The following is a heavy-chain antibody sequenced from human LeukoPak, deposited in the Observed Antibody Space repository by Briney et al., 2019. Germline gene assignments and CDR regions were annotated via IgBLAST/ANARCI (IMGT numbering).Heavy chain of an antibody. CDR1: GFTFSSYW. CDR3: ASEWRVGDY. J-gene: IGHJ4*02. V-gene: IGHV3-7*01. CDR2: IKQEGSEK. Sequence: GGSLRLSCAASGFTFSSYWMRWVRGARGGGVEGGANIKQEGSEKYYVDSVKGRFTISRDNAKNSLYLQMNSLSAEDTAVYYCASEWRVGDYWGQGTLVTVSS. D-gene: IGHD1-26*01.